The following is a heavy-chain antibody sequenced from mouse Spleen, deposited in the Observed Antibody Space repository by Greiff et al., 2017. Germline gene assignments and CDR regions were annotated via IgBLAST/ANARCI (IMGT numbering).Heavy chain of an antibody. Sequence: VQLQQPGAELVKPGASVKLSCKASGYTFTNYWVHWVKQRPGQGLDWIGMIHPNTGSTNYNEKFKIRATLTVDKSSSTASMQLSSLTSEDSAVYYCARDRVYGMDYWGQGTSVTVSS. CDR3: ARDRVYGMDY. V-gene: IGHV1-64*01. CDR2: IHPNTGST. CDR1: GYTFTNYW. J-gene: IGHJ4*01. D-gene: IGHD2-14*01.